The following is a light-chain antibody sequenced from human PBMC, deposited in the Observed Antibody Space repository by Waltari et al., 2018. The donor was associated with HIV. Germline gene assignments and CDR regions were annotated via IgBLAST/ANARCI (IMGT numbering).Light chain of an antibody. CDR2: MSD. CDR3: AAWDDSLSATV. Sequence: QSVLTPPPSASGTPGQRVTISCSGSSSNIGSNSVYWYQQPPGTAPKLLIYMSDQRPAGVPDRFSESKSGTSASLAISGLRSEDEAEYYCAAWDDSLSATVFGGGTKLTVL. V-gene: IGLV1-47*01. J-gene: IGLJ2*01. CDR1: SSNIGSNS.